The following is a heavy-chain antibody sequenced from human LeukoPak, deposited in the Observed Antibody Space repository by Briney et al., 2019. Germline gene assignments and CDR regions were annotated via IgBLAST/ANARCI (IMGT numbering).Heavy chain of an antibody. CDR3: ARTQSGGCSSTSCRHHWYFDL. D-gene: IGHD2-2*01. CDR1: GGSISSSNW. Sequence: PSETLSLTCAVSGGSISSSNWWSWVRQPPGKGLEWIGEIYHSGSTNYNPSLKSRVTISVDKSKNQFSLKLSSVTAADTAVYYCARTQSGGCSSTSCRHHWYFDLWGRGTLVTVSS. CDR2: IYHSGST. J-gene: IGHJ2*01. V-gene: IGHV4-4*02.